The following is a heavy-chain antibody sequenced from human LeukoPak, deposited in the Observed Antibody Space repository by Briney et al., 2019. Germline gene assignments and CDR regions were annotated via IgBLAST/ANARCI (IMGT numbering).Heavy chain of an antibody. CDR3: ARHSTYYDILTGYYEGGPNWFDP. Sequence: PSETLSLTCTVSGGSISSGGYYWSWIRQHPGKGLEWIGYIYYSGSTYYNPSLKSRVTISVDTSKNQFSLKLSSVTAADTAVYYCARHSTYYDILTGYYEGGPNWFDPWGQGTLVTVSS. V-gene: IGHV4-31*03. CDR2: IYYSGST. D-gene: IGHD3-9*01. J-gene: IGHJ5*02. CDR1: GGSISSGGYY.